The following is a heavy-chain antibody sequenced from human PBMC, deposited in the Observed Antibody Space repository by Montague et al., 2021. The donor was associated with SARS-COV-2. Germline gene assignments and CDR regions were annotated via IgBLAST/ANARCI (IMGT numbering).Heavy chain of an antibody. J-gene: IGHJ4*02. D-gene: IGHD3-10*01. Sequence: SETLSLTCAVSGGSISSNNCCSWVSQPPGKGLEWIGEIYHTSSTHYNPALKSRVTISVDKSKNQFSLKLSSVTAADTAVYYCASRGAGWFGSNPERFDYWGQGTLVTVST. V-gene: IGHV4-4*02. CDR1: GGSISSNNC. CDR3: ASRGAGWFGSNPERFDY. CDR2: IYHTSST.